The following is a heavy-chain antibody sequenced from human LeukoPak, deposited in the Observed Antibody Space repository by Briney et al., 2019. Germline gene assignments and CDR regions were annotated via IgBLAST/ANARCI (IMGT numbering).Heavy chain of an antibody. D-gene: IGHD1-26*01. V-gene: IGHV4-4*09. J-gene: IGHJ4*02. CDR2: IYTSGST. Sequence: SETLSLTCTVSGGSIRSYYWSWIRQPPGKGLEWIGYIYTSGSTKFNPSLKSRVTISVDTSKNHFSLKVTSVTAADTAVYYCARHRSSELLFDSWGQGTLVTVSS. CDR3: ARHRSSELLFDS. CDR1: GGSIRSYY.